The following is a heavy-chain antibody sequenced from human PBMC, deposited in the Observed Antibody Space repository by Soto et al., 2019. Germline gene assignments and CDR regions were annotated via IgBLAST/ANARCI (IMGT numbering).Heavy chain of an antibody. CDR3: ARVQYYDSSGQPSDAFDI. Sequence: ASVKVSCKASGYTFTSYAMHWVRQAPGQGLEWMGWINPNSGGTNYAQKFQGWVTMTRDTSISTAYMELSRLRSDDTAVYYCARVQYYDSSGQPSDAFDIWGQGTMVTVSS. J-gene: IGHJ3*02. CDR1: GYTFTSYA. D-gene: IGHD3-22*01. CDR2: INPNSGGT. V-gene: IGHV1-2*04.